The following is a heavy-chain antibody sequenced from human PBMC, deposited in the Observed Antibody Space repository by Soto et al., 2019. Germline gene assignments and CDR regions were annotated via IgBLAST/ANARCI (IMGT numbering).Heavy chain of an antibody. CDR3: VGGSKYSYPGSRIFDF. V-gene: IGHV3-23*01. Sequence: PGGSLRLSCVASGPTFGDRAMSWVRQSPGEGLEWVSTITDTGRDAKYADSVRGRFAISRDNSKNTLYLQMIALRPEDSAIYYCVGGSKYSYPGSRIFDFWGRGTLVTVSS. D-gene: IGHD3-10*01. CDR2: ITDTGRDA. CDR1: GPTFGDRA. J-gene: IGHJ4*02.